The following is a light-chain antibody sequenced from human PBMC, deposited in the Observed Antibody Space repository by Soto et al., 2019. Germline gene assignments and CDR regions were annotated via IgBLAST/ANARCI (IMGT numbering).Light chain of an antibody. CDR3: QQSYSTPLT. CDR2: AAS. Sequence: DLQMTQSPSSLSASVGYRVAITCLASQSISSYLNWYQQKPGKAPKLLIYAASSLQSGVPSRFSGSGSGTDFTLTISSLQPEDFATYYCQQSYSTPLTFGGGTKVDIK. J-gene: IGKJ4*01. V-gene: IGKV1-39*01. CDR1: QSISSY.